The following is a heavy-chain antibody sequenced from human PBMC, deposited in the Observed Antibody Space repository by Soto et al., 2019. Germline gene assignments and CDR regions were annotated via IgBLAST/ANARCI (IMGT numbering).Heavy chain of an antibody. CDR1: GFTFTNYG. J-gene: IGHJ4*02. D-gene: IGHD3-3*01. CDR2: IGTSGATT. CDR3: AKHRDNVGSDF. V-gene: IGHV3-23*01. Sequence: EVQLLESGGGLVQPGGSLRLSCAASGFTFTNYGMSWVRQAPGKGLEWVSAIGTSGATTYYADSVKGRFTISRDNSKNTLSLQMNSLRAEDTAVYYCAKHRDNVGSDFWGQGTLVAVAS.